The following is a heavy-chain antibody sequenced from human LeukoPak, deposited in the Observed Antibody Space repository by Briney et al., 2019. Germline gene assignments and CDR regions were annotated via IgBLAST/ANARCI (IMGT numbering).Heavy chain of an antibody. D-gene: IGHD3-22*01. Sequence: SETLSLTCAAKGGSFSGYHWSWIRQSAGKGLEWLGQINRRGNTNYNPSLKSRVSISIDASKNQFALKLRSVTAADTAVYYCRLTYYYDTTGYWPLDYWGQGALATVSS. CDR3: RLTYYYDTTGYWPLDY. J-gene: IGHJ4*02. CDR1: GGSFSGYH. CDR2: INRRGNT. V-gene: IGHV4-34*01.